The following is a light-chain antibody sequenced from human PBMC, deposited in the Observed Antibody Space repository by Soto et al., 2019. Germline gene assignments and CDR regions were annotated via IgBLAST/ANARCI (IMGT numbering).Light chain of an antibody. V-gene: IGKV3-20*01. J-gene: IGKJ2*01. CDR1: QSVSSPY. CDR2: GTS. Sequence: EIVLTQSPGTLSLSPGERATLSCRASQSVSSPYLAWYQQKPGQAPRLLIYGTSSMATGIPDRFSGSWSGTDFTLTISRLEPDDLAVYYGQQYGSSRYTFGQGTKLEIK. CDR3: QQYGSSRYT.